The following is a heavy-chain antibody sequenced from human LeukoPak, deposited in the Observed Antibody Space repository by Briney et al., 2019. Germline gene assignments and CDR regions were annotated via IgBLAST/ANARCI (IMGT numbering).Heavy chain of an antibody. CDR2: TYYRSQWYN. CDR3: AIDNSRVFDY. Sequence: SQTLSLTCAISGDRVSSSSIAWDWIRQSPSRGLEWLGRTYYRSQWYNDYGVYVKSLITINPDTSKNQFSLQVNSVTPEDTAVYYCAIDNSRVFDYSGQGTLVTVSS. J-gene: IGHJ4*02. V-gene: IGHV6-1*01. D-gene: IGHD2-21*01. CDR1: GDRVSSSSIA.